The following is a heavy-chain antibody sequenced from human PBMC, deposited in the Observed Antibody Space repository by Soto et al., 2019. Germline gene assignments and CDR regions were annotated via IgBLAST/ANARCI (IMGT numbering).Heavy chain of an antibody. CDR1: GYPFSSYG. V-gene: IGHV1-18*04. Sequence: VXSVKVSCKASGYPFSSYGIIWVRQAPGQGLEWLGWISGYNGNTNYAQKVQGRVTMTTDTSTSTSYMELRSLRSDDTAVYYCAREASWSSGWHDAFDIWGQGTMVTVSS. D-gene: IGHD6-19*01. CDR2: ISGYNGNT. J-gene: IGHJ3*02. CDR3: AREASWSSGWHDAFDI.